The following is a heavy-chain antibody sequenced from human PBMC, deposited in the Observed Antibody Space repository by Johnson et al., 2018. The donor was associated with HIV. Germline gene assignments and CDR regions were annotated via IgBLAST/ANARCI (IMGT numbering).Heavy chain of an antibody. CDR1: GFTFSSYA. CDR2: ISYDGNNE. J-gene: IGHJ3*01. CDR3: ASAASFAPRPETAFDV. D-gene: IGHD2/OR15-2a*01. Sequence: QVQLVESGGGLVKPGGSLRLSCAASGFTFSSYAMHWVRQAPGKGLEWVAVISYDGNNEYYADSVKGRFTISRDNSKNTLFLKMNSLRTEDTAVYFCASAASFAPRPETAFDVWGQGTKVTVSS. V-gene: IGHV3-30-3*01.